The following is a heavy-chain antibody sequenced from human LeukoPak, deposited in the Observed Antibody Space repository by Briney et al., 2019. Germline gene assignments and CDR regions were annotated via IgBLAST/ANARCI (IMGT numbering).Heavy chain of an antibody. V-gene: IGHV3-48*03. J-gene: IGHJ4*02. CDR3: ASYGGPCGTGYYFDY. Sequence: PGGSLRLSCAASGFTFSSYEMNWVRQAPGKGLEWVSYISSSGSTIYYADSVKGRFTISRDNAKNSLYLQMNSLRAKDTAVYYCASYGGPCGTGYYFDYWGQGTLVTVSS. CDR2: ISSSGSTI. CDR1: GFTFSSYE. D-gene: IGHD1-1*01.